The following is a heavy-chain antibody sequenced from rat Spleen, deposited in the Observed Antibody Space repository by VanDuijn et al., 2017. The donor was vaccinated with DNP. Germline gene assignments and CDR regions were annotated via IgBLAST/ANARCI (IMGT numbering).Heavy chain of an antibody. D-gene: IGHD1-11*01. CDR1: GYTFTSYY. J-gene: IGHJ2*01. Sequence: QIQLHQSGAELTKPGSSVKISCKASGYTFTSYYISWIKQTTGQDLDYIGFINTRSGGTNYNEKFKGKATLTVDKSSSTAFMQLSSLTPDDSAVYYCARVNYGPESWGQGVMLTVSS. CDR2: INTRSGGT. CDR3: ARVNYGPES. V-gene: IGHV1-43*01.